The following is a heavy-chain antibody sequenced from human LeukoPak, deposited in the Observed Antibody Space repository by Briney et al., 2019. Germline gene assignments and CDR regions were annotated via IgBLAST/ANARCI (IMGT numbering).Heavy chain of an antibody. J-gene: IGHJ4*02. CDR1: GGTFSSYA. CDR2: IIPIFGIA. Sequence: ASVKVSCKASGGTFSSYAISWVRQAPGQGLEWTERIIPIFGIANYAQKFQGRVTITADKSTSTAYMELSSLRSEDTAVYYCARARDSSGSDYFDYWGQGTLVTVSS. D-gene: IGHD3-22*01. V-gene: IGHV1-69*04. CDR3: ARARDSSGSDYFDY.